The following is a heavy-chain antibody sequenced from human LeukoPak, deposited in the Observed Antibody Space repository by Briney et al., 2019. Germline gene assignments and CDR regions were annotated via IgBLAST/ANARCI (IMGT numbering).Heavy chain of an antibody. CDR2: INHSGST. CDR3: ARCPLWYGSGSYYTPSFYY. V-gene: IGHV4-34*01. CDR1: GGSFSGYY. D-gene: IGHD3-10*01. J-gene: IGHJ4*02. Sequence: SETLSLTCAVYGGSFSGYYWSWIRQPPGKGLEWIGEINHSGSTNYNPSLKSRVTISVDTSKNQFSLKLSSVTAADTAVYYCARCPLWYGSGSYYTPSFYYWGQGTLVTVSS.